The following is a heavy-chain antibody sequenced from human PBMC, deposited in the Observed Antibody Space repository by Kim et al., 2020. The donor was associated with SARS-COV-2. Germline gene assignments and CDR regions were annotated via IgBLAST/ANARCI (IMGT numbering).Heavy chain of an antibody. CDR3: AKDLYGSGGISGAFDI. Sequence: GGSLRLSCAASGFTFGDYAMHWVRQAPGKGLEWVSGISWNSGSIGYADSVKGRFTISRDNAKNSLYLQMNSLRAEDTALYYCAKDLYGSGGISGAFDIWGQGTMVTVSS. D-gene: IGHD3-10*01. V-gene: IGHV3-9*01. CDR1: GFTFGDYA. CDR2: ISWNSGSI. J-gene: IGHJ3*02.